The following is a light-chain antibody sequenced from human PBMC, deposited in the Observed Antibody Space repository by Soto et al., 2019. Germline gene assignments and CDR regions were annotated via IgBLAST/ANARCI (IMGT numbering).Light chain of an antibody. CDR2: AAS. J-gene: IGKJ5*01. CDR3: QQSYSTIT. V-gene: IGKV1-39*01. CDR1: QSISSY. Sequence: DIQMTQSPSSLSASVRYRVTITCRASQSISSYLNWYQQKPGKAPKLLIYAASSLQSGVPSRFSGSGSGTDFTLTISSLQPEDFATYYCQQSYSTITFGQGTRLEIK.